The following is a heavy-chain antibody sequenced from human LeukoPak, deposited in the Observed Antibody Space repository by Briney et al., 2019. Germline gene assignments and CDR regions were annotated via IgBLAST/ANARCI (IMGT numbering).Heavy chain of an antibody. D-gene: IGHD2-2*01. J-gene: IGHJ4*02. CDR1: GGSFSGYY. Sequence: SETLSLTCAVYGGSFSGYYWSWIRQPPGKGLEWIGEINHSGSTNYNPSLKSRVTISVDTSKNQFSLKLSSVTAADTAVYYCARGCVGSISCNPAFDYWGQGTLVTVSS. CDR2: INHSGST. CDR3: ARGCVGSISCNPAFDY. V-gene: IGHV4-34*01.